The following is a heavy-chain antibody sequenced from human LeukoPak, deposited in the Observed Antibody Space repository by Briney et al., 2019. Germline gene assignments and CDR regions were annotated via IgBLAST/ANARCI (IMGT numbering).Heavy chain of an antibody. J-gene: IGHJ5*02. CDR3: ARDQNQGGYSYEDWFDP. Sequence: SETLSLTCTVSGGSISSSSYYWGWIRQPPGKGLEWIGSIYYSGSTYYNPSLKSRVTISVDTSKNQFSLKLSSVTAADTAVYYCARDQNQGGYSYEDWFDPWGRGTLVTVSS. CDR1: GGSISSSSYY. V-gene: IGHV4-39*02. CDR2: IYYSGST. D-gene: IGHD5-18*01.